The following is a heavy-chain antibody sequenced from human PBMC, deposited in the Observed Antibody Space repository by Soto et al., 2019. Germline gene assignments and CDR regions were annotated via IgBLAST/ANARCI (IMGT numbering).Heavy chain of an antibody. J-gene: IGHJ4*02. CDR1: GFTFSSYW. D-gene: IGHD5-12*01. CDR3: ARGLYSGYANFDY. CDR2: INSDGSST. V-gene: IGHV3-74*01. Sequence: GGSLRLSCAASGFTFSSYWLHWVRQAPGKGLVWVSRINSDGSSTSYADSVKGRFTISRDNAKNTLYLQMNSLRAEDTAVYYCARGLYSGYANFDYWGQGTLVTVSS.